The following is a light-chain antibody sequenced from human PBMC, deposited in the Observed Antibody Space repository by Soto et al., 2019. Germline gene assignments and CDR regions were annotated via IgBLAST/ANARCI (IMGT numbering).Light chain of an antibody. CDR2: CAS. J-gene: IGKJ3*01. CDR3: QQDGRSPFA. Sequence: EIVLTQSPGTLSLSPGERATLSCRASQSVSSSYLAWYQQKPGQAPRLLIYCASSRATGIPGRFSGSGSGTDFALTISRLEPEDFAVYYCQQDGRSPFAFGPGTKVDI. CDR1: QSVSSSY. V-gene: IGKV3-20*01.